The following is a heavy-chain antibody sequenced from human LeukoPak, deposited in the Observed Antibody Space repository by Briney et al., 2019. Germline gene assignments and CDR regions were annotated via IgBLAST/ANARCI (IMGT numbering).Heavy chain of an antibody. D-gene: IGHD6-19*01. CDR3: ATDRAVASGYYHYGMDV. V-gene: IGHV1-24*01. CDR2: FDPEDGET. Sequence: ASVKVSCKVSGYTLTELSMHWVRQAPGKGLEWMGGFDPEDGETIYAQKFQGRVTMTEDTSTDTAYMELSSLRSEDTAVYYCATDRAVASGYYHYGMDVWGQGTTVTVSS. CDR1: GYTLTELS. J-gene: IGHJ6*02.